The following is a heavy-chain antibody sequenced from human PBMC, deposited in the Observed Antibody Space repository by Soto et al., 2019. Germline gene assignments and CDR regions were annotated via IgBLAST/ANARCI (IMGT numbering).Heavy chain of an antibody. Sequence: SVKVSCKASGGTFSSYAISWVRQAPGQGLEWMGGIIPIFGTANYAQKFQGRVTITADESTSTAYMELSSLRSEDTAVYCCARALTTVVAYYYYGMDVWGQGTTVTVSS. CDR1: GGTFSSYA. CDR2: IIPIFGTA. D-gene: IGHD4-17*01. CDR3: ARALTTVVAYYYYGMDV. V-gene: IGHV1-69*13. J-gene: IGHJ6*02.